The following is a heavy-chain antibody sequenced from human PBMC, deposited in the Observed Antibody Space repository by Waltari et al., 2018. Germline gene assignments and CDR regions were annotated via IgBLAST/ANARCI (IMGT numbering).Heavy chain of an antibody. J-gene: IGHJ6*02. D-gene: IGHD3-3*01. Sequence: QVQLVQSGAEVKKPGSSVKVSCKASGGTFSSYAISWVRQAPGHGLGWMGGIIPIFGTANYAQKFQGRVTITADESTSTAYMELSSLRSEDTAVYYCARCFTFSSIFGVGESYYYYGMDVWGQGTTVTVSS. CDR1: GGTFSSYA. CDR3: ARCFTFSSIFGVGESYYYYGMDV. V-gene: IGHV1-69*01. CDR2: IIPIFGTA.